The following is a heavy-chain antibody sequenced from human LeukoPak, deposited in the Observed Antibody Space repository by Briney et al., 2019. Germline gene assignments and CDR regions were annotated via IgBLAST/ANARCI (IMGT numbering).Heavy chain of an antibody. D-gene: IGHD2-15*01. CDR3: AREQCSGSSCYSGGYAFDI. J-gene: IGHJ3*02. Sequence: ASVKVSCKASGYTFTSYAMHWVRQAPGQRLEWMGWINAGNGNTKYSQKFQGRVTITRDTSASTAYMELSSLRSEDTAVYYCAREQCSGSSCYSGGYAFDIWGQGTMVTVSS. V-gene: IGHV1-3*01. CDR1: GYTFTSYA. CDR2: INAGNGNT.